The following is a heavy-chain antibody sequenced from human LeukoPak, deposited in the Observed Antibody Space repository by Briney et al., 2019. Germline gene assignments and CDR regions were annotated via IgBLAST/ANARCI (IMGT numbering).Heavy chain of an antibody. D-gene: IGHD3-16*01. CDR3: AKEGRVTDYYFDY. CDR2: ISYDGFNK. J-gene: IGHJ4*02. V-gene: IGHV3-30*18. Sequence: PGRSLRLPCAASGFTFSSYGMHWVRQAPGQGLEWVAVISYDGFNKYYGDSVKGRFTISRDNSKNTLYLQMDSLRAEDTAVYYCAKEGRVTDYYFDYWGQGTLVTVSS. CDR1: GFTFSSYG.